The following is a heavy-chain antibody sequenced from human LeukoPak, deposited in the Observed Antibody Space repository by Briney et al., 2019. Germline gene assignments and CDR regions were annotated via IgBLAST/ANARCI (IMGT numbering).Heavy chain of an antibody. CDR1: GGSISSGGYY. CDR2: IYHSGST. V-gene: IGHV4-30-2*01. D-gene: IGHD3-22*01. Sequence: SETLSLTCTVSGGSISSGGYYWSWIRQPPGKGLEWIGYIYHSGSTYYNPSLKSRVTIPVDRSKNQFSLKLSSVTAADTAVYYCARVRDSSGYYYEDYWGQGTLVTVSS. CDR3: ARVRDSSGYYYEDY. J-gene: IGHJ4*02.